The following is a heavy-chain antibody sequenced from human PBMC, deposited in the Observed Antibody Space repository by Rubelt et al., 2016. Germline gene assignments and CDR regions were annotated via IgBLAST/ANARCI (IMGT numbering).Heavy chain of an antibody. D-gene: IGHD4-17*01. Sequence: AASGSTFRSYGMNWVRQAPGKGLEWVGVIWYDGSNKYYADSVKGRFTISRDNSKNMLFLQMNSLTAEDTALYYCASARGDYTSDYWGQGTLVTLSS. CDR1: GSTFRSYG. CDR3: ASARGDYTSDY. J-gene: IGHJ4*02. V-gene: IGHV3-33*01. CDR2: IWYDGSNK.